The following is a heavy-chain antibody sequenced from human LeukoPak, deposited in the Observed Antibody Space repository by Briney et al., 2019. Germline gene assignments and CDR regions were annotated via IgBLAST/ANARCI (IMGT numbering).Heavy chain of an antibody. CDR1: GGSISSSSYY. Sequence: SETLSLTCTVSGGSISSSSYYWGWIRQPPGKGLEWIGSIYYTGSTYYNPSLKSRVTISVDTSKNQFSLKLSSVTAADTAVYYCARGGFDPWGQGTLVTVSS. J-gene: IGHJ5*02. D-gene: IGHD3-16*01. CDR2: IYYTGST. V-gene: IGHV4-39*01. CDR3: ARGGFDP.